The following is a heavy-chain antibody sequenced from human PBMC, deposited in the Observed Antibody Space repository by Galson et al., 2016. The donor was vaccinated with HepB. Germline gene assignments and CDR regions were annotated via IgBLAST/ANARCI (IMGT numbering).Heavy chain of an antibody. D-gene: IGHD1-26*01. J-gene: IGHJ4*02. V-gene: IGHV3-11*01. CDR3: AREDSGSASTPFDY. Sequence: SLRLSCAASGFTFRDYYMSWIRQAPGKGLEWISYISGAGSNILSADSVKGRFTISRDNAKNSLYLQMNSLRAEDTAVYYCAREDSGSASTPFDYWGQGTLVTVSS. CDR1: GFTFRDYY. CDR2: ISGAGSNI.